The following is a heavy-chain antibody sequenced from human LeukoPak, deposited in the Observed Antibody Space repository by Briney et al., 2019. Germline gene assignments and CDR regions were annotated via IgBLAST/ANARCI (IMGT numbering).Heavy chain of an antibody. CDR1: GFTLGNYW. V-gene: IGHV3-7*05. Sequence: PGGSLRLTCTASGFTLGNYWMSWVRQTPEKGLEWVANIKQDESEKVYVDSVKGRFTISRDNAKSSLYPQMSGLRADDTAVYYCARDPYSSTWSYGMDIWGQGTTVTVSS. J-gene: IGHJ6*02. D-gene: IGHD6-13*01. CDR2: IKQDESEK. CDR3: ARDPYSSTWSYGMDI.